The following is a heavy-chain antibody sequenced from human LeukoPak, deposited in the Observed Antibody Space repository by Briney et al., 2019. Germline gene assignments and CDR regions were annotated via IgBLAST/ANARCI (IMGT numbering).Heavy chain of an antibody. Sequence: PSETLSLTCTVSGGSISSYYWSWIRQPPGKGLEWIGYIYYSGSTNYNPSLKSRVTISVDTSKNQFSLKLSSVTAADTAVYYCARMGLYYDILTGYAPPDAFDIWGQGTMVTVSS. CDR2: IYYSGST. CDR3: ARMGLYYDILTGYAPPDAFDI. J-gene: IGHJ3*02. V-gene: IGHV4-59*08. CDR1: GGSISSYY. D-gene: IGHD3-9*01.